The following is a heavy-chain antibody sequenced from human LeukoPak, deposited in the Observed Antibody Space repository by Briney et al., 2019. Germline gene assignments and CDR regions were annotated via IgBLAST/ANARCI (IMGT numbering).Heavy chain of an antibody. Sequence: GALSLTCAVSGGSIKSNNWWSWVRQPPGKGLEWVGRIRSKANSYATAYAASVKGRFTISRDDSKNTAYLQMNSLKTEDTAVYYCTSPSYWGQGTLVTVSS. J-gene: IGHJ4*02. CDR2: IRSKANSYAT. CDR1: GGSIKSNNW. CDR3: TSPSY. V-gene: IGHV3-73*01.